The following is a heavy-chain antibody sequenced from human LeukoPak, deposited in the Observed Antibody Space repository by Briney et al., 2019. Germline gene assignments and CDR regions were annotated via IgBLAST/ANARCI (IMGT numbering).Heavy chain of an antibody. Sequence: SETLSLTCAVYGGSFSGYYWGWIRQPPGKGLEWIGSLYYSGSTYYNPSLKSRVTISEDTSNNQFSLKLSSETAADTAVYYCARVSGWNPLQAAHLDYWGQGTLVTVSS. CDR3: ARVSGWNPLQAAHLDY. CDR1: GGSFSGYY. CDR2: LYYSGST. J-gene: IGHJ4*02. D-gene: IGHD6-19*01. V-gene: IGHV4-34*01.